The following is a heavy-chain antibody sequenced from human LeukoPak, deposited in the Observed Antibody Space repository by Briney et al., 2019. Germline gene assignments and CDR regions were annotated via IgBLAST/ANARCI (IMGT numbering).Heavy chain of an antibody. CDR2: VGIGGDT. V-gene: IGHV3-23*01. J-gene: IGHJ6*03. CDR1: GFTLNRYD. CDR3: AKDKEYSSSWYSDYYYYYMDV. Sequence: GGSLRLSCAASGFTLNRYDMHWVRQGLGRGLEWVSTVGIGGDTNYADSVKGRFTISRDNSKNTLYLQMNSLRAEDTAVYYCAKDKEYSSSWYSDYYYYYMDVWGKGTTVTVSS. D-gene: IGHD6-13*01.